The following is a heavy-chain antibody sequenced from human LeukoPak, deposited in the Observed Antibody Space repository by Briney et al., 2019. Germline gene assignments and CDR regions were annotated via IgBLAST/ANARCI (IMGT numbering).Heavy chain of an antibody. V-gene: IGHV3-23*01. D-gene: IGHD6-13*01. CDR2: ITSSGGNT. J-gene: IGHJ6*02. CDR3: AKAASSSWPSYYYGMDV. CDR1: GFIFSSYS. Sequence: GGSLRLSCAASGFIFSSYSMSWVRQAPGKGLEWVSVITSSGGNTYYADSVKGRFTISKGNSKNTVYLQMSSLRVDDTAVYYCAKAASSSWPSYYYGMDVWGQGTTVTVSS.